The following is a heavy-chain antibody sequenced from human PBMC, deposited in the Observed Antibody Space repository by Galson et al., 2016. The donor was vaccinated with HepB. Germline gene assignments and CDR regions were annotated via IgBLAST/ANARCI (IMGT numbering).Heavy chain of an antibody. J-gene: IGHJ4*02. CDR2: IIAIFGTA. CDR3: ARPSIAAAGGAFDS. V-gene: IGHV1-69*13. CDR1: GYTFTNFP. Sequence: SVKVSCKASGYTFTNFPINWVRQAPGQGLEWMGGIIAIFGTAQYAENFQGRVTITADESTSTAYMELSSLRSEDTAVYYCARPSIAAAGGAFDSWGQGTLVTVSS. D-gene: IGHD6-13*01.